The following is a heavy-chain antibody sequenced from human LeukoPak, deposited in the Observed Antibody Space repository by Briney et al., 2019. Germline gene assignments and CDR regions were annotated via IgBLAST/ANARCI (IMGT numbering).Heavy chain of an antibody. CDR2: ISGHNGNT. J-gene: IGHJ4*02. CDR1: GYTFTSYG. D-gene: IGHD2-8*01. Sequence: ASVKVYCKASGYTFTSYGISWVRQAPGQGLEWMGWISGHNGNTNYAQNLQGRVTMTTDTSTSTAYMELRSLRFDDTAVYYCALISYCTTITCYYLDYWGQGTLVTVSS. V-gene: IGHV1-18*01. CDR3: ALISYCTTITCYYLDY.